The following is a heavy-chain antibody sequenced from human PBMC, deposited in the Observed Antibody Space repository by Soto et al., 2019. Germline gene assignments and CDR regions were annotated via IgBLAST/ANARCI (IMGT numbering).Heavy chain of an antibody. V-gene: IGHV1-18*01. Sequence: QLQLVQSGAEVRKPGASVQVSCKASGYTFGSHGITWVRQAPGQGLEWMGWISVNNGYTDYAEKFQGRVTMTADKSTSTAFMELRTLKSDDTALYYCASGVTIFGVGCCMDFRGQWTAVTLSS. D-gene: IGHD3-3*01. J-gene: IGHJ6*02. CDR2: ISVNNGYT. CDR3: ASGVTIFGVGCCMDF. CDR1: GYTFGSHG.